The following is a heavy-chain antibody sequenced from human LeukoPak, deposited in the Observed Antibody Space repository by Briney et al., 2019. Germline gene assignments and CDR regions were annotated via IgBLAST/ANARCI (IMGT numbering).Heavy chain of an antibody. D-gene: IGHD2-15*01. CDR3: ARDPDCSGGSCSFDY. CDR2: INHSGST. CDR1: GGSFSGYY. J-gene: IGHJ4*02. Sequence: SETLSLTCAVYGGSFSGYYWSWIRQPPGKGLEWIGEINHSGSTNYNPSLKSRVTISVDTSKNQFSLELSSVTAADTAVYYCARDPDCSGGSCSFDYWGQGTLVTVSS. V-gene: IGHV4-34*01.